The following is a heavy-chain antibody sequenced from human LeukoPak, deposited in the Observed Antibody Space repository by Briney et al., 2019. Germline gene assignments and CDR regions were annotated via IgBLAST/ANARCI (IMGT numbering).Heavy chain of an antibody. CDR2: IQRDGSDN. CDR1: GFTFSQYW. V-gene: IGHV3-7*01. D-gene: IGHD3-3*01. CDR3: ARGVTIFGVVIPRWFDP. Sequence: PAGSLTLSCVASGFTFSQYWMTWVRQAPGKGLEWVANIQRDGSDNNYVDSVKGRFTIYRDNAKNSLYLQMNRLSAVDTAVYDCARGVTIFGVVIPRWFDPWGQGTMVTVSS. J-gene: IGHJ5*02.